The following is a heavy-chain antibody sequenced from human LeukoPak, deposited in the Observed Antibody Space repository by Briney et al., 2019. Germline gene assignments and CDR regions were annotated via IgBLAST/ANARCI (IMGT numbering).Heavy chain of an antibody. CDR3: AKDSRIVVGPIDY. J-gene: IGHJ4*02. Sequence: GGSLRLSCAASGFTFDDYAMHWARQAPGKGLEWVSGISWNSGSIGYADSVKGRFTISRDNAKNSLYLQMNSLRAEDTALYYCAKDSRIVVGPIDYWGQGTLVTVSS. CDR1: GFTFDDYA. CDR2: ISWNSGSI. V-gene: IGHV3-9*01. D-gene: IGHD3-22*01.